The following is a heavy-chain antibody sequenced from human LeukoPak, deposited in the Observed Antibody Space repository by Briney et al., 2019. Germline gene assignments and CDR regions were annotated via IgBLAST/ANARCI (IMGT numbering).Heavy chain of an antibody. D-gene: IGHD2-2*01. J-gene: IGHJ4*02. CDR3: ARGIVPAARTRSSDY. V-gene: IGHV1-69*05. CDR1: GGTFSSYA. CDR2: IIPIFGTA. Sequence: SVKVSCKASGGTFSSYAISWVRQAPGQGLEWMGGIIPIFGTANYAQKFQGRVTITTDESTSTAYMELSSLRSEDTAVYYCARGIVPAARTRSSDYWGQGTLVTVSS.